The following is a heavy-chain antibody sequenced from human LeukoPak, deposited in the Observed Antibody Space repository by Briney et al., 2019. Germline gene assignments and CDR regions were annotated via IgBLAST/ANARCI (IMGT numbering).Heavy chain of an antibody. V-gene: IGHV4-59*11. CDR1: GGSISSHY. CDR2: IYYSGST. D-gene: IGHD5-24*01. J-gene: IGHJ4*02. Sequence: PSETLSLTCTVSGGSISSHYWSWIRQPPGKGLEWIGYIYYSGSTNYNPSLKSRVTISVDTSKNQFSLKLSSVTAADTAVYYCARGLDGYRPYYFDYWGQGTLVTVSS. CDR3: ARGLDGYRPYYFDY.